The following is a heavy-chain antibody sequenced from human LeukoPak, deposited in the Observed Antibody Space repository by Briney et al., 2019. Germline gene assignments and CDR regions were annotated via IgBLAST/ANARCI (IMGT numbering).Heavy chain of an antibody. CDR2: INPSGGST. Sequence: GASVKVSCKASGYTFTSYYMHWVRQAPGQGLEWMGIINPSGGSTSYAQKFQGRVTMTRDMSTSTVYMELSSLRSEDTAVYYCARDSIAAAGTGAEFDPWGQGTLVTVSS. CDR1: GYTFTSYY. V-gene: IGHV1-46*01. D-gene: IGHD6-13*01. CDR3: ARDSIAAAGTGAEFDP. J-gene: IGHJ5*02.